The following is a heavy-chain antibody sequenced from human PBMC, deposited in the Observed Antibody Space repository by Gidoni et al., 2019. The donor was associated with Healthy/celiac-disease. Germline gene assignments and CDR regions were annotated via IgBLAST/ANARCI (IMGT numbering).Heavy chain of an antibody. V-gene: IGHV1-46*03. Sequence: QVQLVQSGAEVKKPGASVKVSCKASGYTFTSYSMHWVRQAPGQGLEGMGIINPSGGSTSYAQKFKGRVTMTRDTSTSTVYMELSSLRSEDTAVYYCASPSPMREFLEWFPLSRLYYYGMDVWGQGTTVTVSS. CDR1: GYTFTSYS. J-gene: IGHJ6*02. CDR2: INPSGGST. CDR3: ASPSPMREFLEWFPLSRLYYYGMDV. D-gene: IGHD3-3*01.